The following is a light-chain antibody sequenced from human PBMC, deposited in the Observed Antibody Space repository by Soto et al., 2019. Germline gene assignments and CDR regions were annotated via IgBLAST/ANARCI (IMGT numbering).Light chain of an antibody. J-gene: IGLJ2*01. Sequence: QSALTQPASVSGSPGQSITISCTGTSSDVGGYNYVSWYQQHTGKAPKLMIYEVSNRPSGVSNRFSGSTSGNTASLTISGLQAEDVADYYCSSYTSSSTLEVFGGGTKLTVL. V-gene: IGLV2-14*01. CDR3: SSYTSSSTLEV. CDR2: EVS. CDR1: SSDVGGYNY.